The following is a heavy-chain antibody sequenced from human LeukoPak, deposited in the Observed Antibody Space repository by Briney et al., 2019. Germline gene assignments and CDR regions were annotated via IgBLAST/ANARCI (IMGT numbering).Heavy chain of an antibody. Sequence: KPSETLSLTCTVSGGSISSYYWSWIRQPPGKGLEWIGYIYYSGSTNYNPSLKSRVTISVDTSKNQFYLKLSSVTAADTAVYYCARGGKGYSYAYFDYWGQGTLVTVSS. CDR2: IYYSGST. CDR3: ARGGKGYSYAYFDY. J-gene: IGHJ4*02. D-gene: IGHD5-18*01. V-gene: IGHV4-59*01. CDR1: GGSISSYY.